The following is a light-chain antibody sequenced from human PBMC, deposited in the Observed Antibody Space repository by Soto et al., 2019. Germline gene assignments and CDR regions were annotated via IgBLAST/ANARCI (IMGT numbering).Light chain of an antibody. V-gene: IGKV4-1*01. CDR2: WAS. J-gene: IGKJ4*01. Sequence: DIVMTQSPDSLAVSLGERATINCKSSQSVLYNSNNKNCLAWYQQKPGQPPKLLIYWASTRESGVPDRFSGSESGTDFTLTISSLQAEDVAVYYCQQYYSTPPSFGGGTKVEI. CDR1: QSVLYNSNNKNC. CDR3: QQYYSTPPS.